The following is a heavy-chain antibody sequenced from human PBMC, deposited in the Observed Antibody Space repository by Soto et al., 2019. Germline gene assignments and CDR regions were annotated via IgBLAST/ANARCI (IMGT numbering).Heavy chain of an antibody. V-gene: IGHV2-5*02. Sequence: QITLKESGPTLVKPTQTLTLTCTFSGFSLSTSGVGVGWIRQPPGKALEWLALIYWDDDKRYSPSLKSRLTITKDTSKNQVVLTMTNMDPVYTATYYCAHWTTGDSSGYEWFDPWGQGTLVTVSS. CDR3: AHWTTGDSSGYEWFDP. CDR1: GFSLSTSGVG. CDR2: IYWDDDK. D-gene: IGHD3-22*01. J-gene: IGHJ5*02.